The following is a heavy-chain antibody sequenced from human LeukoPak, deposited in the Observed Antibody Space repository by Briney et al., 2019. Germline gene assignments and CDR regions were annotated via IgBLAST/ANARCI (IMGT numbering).Heavy chain of an antibody. Sequence: PSETLSLTCAVYGGSFSGYYWSWIRLPPGKGLEWIGEINHSGSTNYNPSLKSRVTISVDTSKNQFSLKLSSVTAADTAVYYCARATMVRGVIIYAFDIWGQGTMVTVSS. CDR3: ARATMVRGVIIYAFDI. V-gene: IGHV4-34*01. CDR1: GGSFSGYY. D-gene: IGHD3-10*01. J-gene: IGHJ3*02. CDR2: INHSGST.